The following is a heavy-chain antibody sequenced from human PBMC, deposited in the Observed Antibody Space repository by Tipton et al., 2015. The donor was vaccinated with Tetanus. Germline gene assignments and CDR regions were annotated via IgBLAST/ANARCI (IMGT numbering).Heavy chain of an antibody. CDR3: ARDRSITIFGVVPINYYYGMDV. CDR2: IYYSGST. CDR1: GGSISSYN. D-gene: IGHD3-3*01. J-gene: IGHJ6*02. V-gene: IGHV4-59*01. Sequence: TLSPTCTVSGGSISSYNWSWIRQPPGKGLEWIGYIYYSGSTNYNPSLKSRVAISVDTSKNQFSLKLSSVTAADTAVYYCARDRSITIFGVVPINYYYGMDVWGQGTTVTVSS.